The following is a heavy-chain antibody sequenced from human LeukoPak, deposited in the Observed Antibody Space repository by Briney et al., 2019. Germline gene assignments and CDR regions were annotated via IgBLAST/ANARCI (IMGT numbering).Heavy chain of an antibody. Sequence: SQTLCLTCTVSGYAITSGGFSWNWIRQPPVKGLEWIGCIYDRGPAYYNPSLKSRFTISVDRPKNQFFLNVTSLTAADTAVYYCARSRQASGLFNSWGQGTLVVVSS. J-gene: IGHJ5*01. CDR3: ARSRQASGLFNS. V-gene: IGHV4-30-2*01. D-gene: IGHD3-10*01. CDR2: IYDRGPA. CDR1: GYAITSGGFS.